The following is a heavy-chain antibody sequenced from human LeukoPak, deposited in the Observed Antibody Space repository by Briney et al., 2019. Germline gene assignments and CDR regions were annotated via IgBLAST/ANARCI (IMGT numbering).Heavy chain of an antibody. J-gene: IGHJ4*02. V-gene: IGHV1-2*02. D-gene: IGHD6-13*01. CDR1: GYTFTGYY. CDR3: ARLRGITAAGNQRVDY. Sequence: ASVTVSCKASGYTFTGYYMHWVRQAPGQGLEWMGWINPNSGGTNYAQKFQGRVTMTRDTSISTAYMELSSLRSEDTAVFYCARLRGITAAGNQRVDYWGQGTLVTVSS. CDR2: INPNSGGT.